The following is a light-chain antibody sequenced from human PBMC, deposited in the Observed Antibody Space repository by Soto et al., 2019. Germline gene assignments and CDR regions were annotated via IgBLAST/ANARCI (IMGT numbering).Light chain of an antibody. Sequence: QSALTQPASVSGSPGQSITISCTGTSSDVGGYNYVSWYQQHPGNAPKLMIYEVSNRPSGVSNRFSGSKSGNTASLTISGLQAEDEADYYCSSYTSSIIDYVFGTGSKLTVL. V-gene: IGLV2-14*01. CDR3: SSYTSSIIDYV. J-gene: IGLJ1*01. CDR1: SSDVGGYNY. CDR2: EVS.